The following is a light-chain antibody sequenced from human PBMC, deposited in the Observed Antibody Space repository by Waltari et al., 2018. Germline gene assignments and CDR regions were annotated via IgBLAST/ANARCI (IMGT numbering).Light chain of an antibody. V-gene: IGLV2-23*01. J-gene: IGLJ3*02. Sequence: QSALTQPASVSGSPGPSITISCTGTSSDVGRYNLVSWYQQHPGKAPKLMIYEGSKRPSGVSNRFSGSKSGNTASLTISGLQAEDEADYYCCSYAGSNWVFGGGTKLTVL. CDR1: SSDVGRYNL. CDR2: EGS. CDR3: CSYAGSNWV.